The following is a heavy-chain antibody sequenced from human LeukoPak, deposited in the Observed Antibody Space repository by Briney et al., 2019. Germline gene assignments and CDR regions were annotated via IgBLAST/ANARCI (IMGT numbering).Heavy chain of an antibody. V-gene: IGHV3-30*04. D-gene: IGHD2-2*01. CDR3: ARDSEDIVVVPAAMPDY. CDR2: ISYDGSNK. Sequence: HRGGSLRLSCAASGFTFSSYAMHWVRQAPGKGLEWVAVISYDGSNKYYADSVKGRFTISRDNSKSTLYLQMNSLRAEDTAVYYCARDSEDIVVVPAAMPDYWGQGTLVTVSS. J-gene: IGHJ4*02. CDR1: GFTFSSYA.